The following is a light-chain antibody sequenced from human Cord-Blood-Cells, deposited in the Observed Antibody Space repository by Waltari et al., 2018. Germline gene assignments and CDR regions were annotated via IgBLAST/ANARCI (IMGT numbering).Light chain of an antibody. CDR3: QQYNSYPPEGLRYT. CDR2: AAS. V-gene: IGKV1-8*01. CDR1: QGISSY. Sequence: AIRMTQSPSSFSASTGDRVTITCRASQGISSYLAWYQQKPGKAPKLLIYAASTLQSGVPSKFSGSGSGTDFTLTISSLQPEDFATYYCQQYNSYPPEGLRYTFGQGTKLEIK. J-gene: IGKJ2*01.